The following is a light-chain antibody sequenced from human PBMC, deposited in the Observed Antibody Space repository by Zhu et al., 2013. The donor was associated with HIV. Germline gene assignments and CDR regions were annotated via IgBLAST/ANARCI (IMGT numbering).Light chain of an antibody. CDR3: GTWDSRLSAAV. Sequence: QSVLTQPPSVSAAPGQKVTISCSGGSSSIGNNYVSWYQQLPRTAPKLLIYDNNKRPSGIPDRFSGSKSGTSATLGITGLQTGDEADYYCGTWDSRLSAAVFGTGTKVTVL. J-gene: IGLJ1*01. CDR2: DNN. CDR1: SSSIGNNY. V-gene: IGLV1-51*01.